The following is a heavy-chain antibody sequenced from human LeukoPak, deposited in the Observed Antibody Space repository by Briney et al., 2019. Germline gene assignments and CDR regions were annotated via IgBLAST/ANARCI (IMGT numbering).Heavy chain of an antibody. CDR2: ISAYNGNT. J-gene: IGHJ4*02. Sequence: ASVKVSCKASGYTFTSHGISWVRQAPGQGLEWMGWISAYNGNTNYAQKLQGRVTMTTDTSTSTAYMELRSLRSDDTAVYYCARGQIAMVRGVMYDYWGQGTLVTVSS. V-gene: IGHV1-18*01. CDR1: GYTFTSHG. D-gene: IGHD3-10*01. CDR3: ARGQIAMVRGVMYDY.